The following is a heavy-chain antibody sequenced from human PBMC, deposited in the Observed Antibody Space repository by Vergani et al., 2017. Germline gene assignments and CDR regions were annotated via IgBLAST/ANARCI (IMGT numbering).Heavy chain of an antibody. V-gene: IGHV1-69*12. J-gene: IGHJ4*02. D-gene: IGHD3-16*02. CDR2: IIPIFGTA. Sequence: QVQLVQSGAEVKKPGSSVKVSCKASGGTFSSYAISWVRQAPGQGLEWMGGIIPIFGTANYAQKFQGRVTITADESTSTAYMELSSLRSEDTAVYYCARSSYDYVWGSYRSGFDYWGQGTLVTVSS. CDR1: GGTFSSYA. CDR3: ARSSYDYVWGSYRSGFDY.